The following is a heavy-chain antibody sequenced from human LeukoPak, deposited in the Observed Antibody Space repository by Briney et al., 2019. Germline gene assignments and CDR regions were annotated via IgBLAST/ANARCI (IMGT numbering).Heavy chain of an antibody. CDR1: GYTFTSYG. J-gene: IGHJ6*03. Sequence: ASVKVSCKASGYTFTSYGISWVRQAPGQGLEWMGWISAYNGNTNYAQKLQGRVTMTTDTSTSTAYMELRSLRSDDTALYYCARVGVVVPAAKDVYYYYYYMDVWGKGTTVTVSS. CDR2: ISAYNGNT. D-gene: IGHD2-2*01. V-gene: IGHV1-18*01. CDR3: ARVGVVVPAAKDVYYYYYYMDV.